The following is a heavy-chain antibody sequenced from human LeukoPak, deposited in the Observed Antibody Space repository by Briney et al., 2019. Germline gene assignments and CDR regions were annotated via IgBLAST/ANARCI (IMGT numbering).Heavy chain of an antibody. D-gene: IGHD2-15*01. CDR1: GFTFSSYG. V-gene: IGHV3-30*18. J-gene: IGHJ6*02. CDR2: ISYDGSNK. CDR3: AKDGPSSLGWYYGMHV. Sequence: PGRSLRLSCAASGFTFSSYGMHWVGQAPGKGLEWVAVISYDGSNKYYADSVKGRFTISRDNSKNTLYLQMNSLRAEDTAVYYCAKDGPSSLGWYYGMHVWGQGTTVTVSS.